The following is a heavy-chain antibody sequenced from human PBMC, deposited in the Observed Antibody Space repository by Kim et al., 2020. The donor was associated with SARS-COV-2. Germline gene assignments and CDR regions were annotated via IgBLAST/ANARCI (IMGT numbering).Heavy chain of an antibody. CDR3: ARRGSGGDYDSSAEYFQH. CDR2: IYYSGST. D-gene: IGHD4-17*01. Sequence: SETLSLTCTVSGGSISSSSYYWGWIRQPPGKGLEWIGSIYYSGSTYYNPSLKSRVTISVDTSKNQFSLKLSSVTAADTAVYYCARRGSGGDYDSSAEYFQHWGQGTLVTVSS. CDR1: GGSISSSSYY. V-gene: IGHV4-39*01. J-gene: IGHJ1*01.